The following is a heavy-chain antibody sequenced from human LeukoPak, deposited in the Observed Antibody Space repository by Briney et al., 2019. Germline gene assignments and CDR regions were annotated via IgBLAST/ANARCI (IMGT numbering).Heavy chain of an antibody. D-gene: IGHD6-6*01. J-gene: IGHJ4*02. CDR3: ARTIAAAPDC. V-gene: IGHV6-1*01. CDR1: GDSVSSDSVT. CDR2: TYYRSKWYN. Sequence: PSQTLSLTCAISGDSVSSDSVTWNWIRQSPSRGLEWLGRTYYRSKWYNEYAVSVKSRITINPDTSKNQYSLQLNSVTPEDTAVYYCARTIAAAPDCWGQGTLVTVSS.